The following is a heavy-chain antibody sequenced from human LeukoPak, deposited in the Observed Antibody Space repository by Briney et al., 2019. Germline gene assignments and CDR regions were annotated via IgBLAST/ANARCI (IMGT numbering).Heavy chain of an antibody. D-gene: IGHD1-26*01. CDR3: ARVTGSSSFGHFDL. Sequence: SQTLSLTCSVSGDSISSFNHYWTWTRQRPGTGLEWIGYIHSSWSTYYNPSLKSRVSMSVDTSKNQFSLQLTSVSAADTALYYCARVTGSSSFGHFDLWGRGTQVTVSS. J-gene: IGHJ2*01. CDR2: IHSSWST. V-gene: IGHV4-31*03. CDR1: GDSISSFNHY.